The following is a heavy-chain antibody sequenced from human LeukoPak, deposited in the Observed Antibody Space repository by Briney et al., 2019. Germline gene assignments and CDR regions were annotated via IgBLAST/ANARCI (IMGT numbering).Heavy chain of an antibody. CDR1: GGSISSGSYY. V-gene: IGHV4-61*02. J-gene: IGHJ3*02. Sequence: SQTLSLTCTVSGGSISSGSYYWSWIRQPAGKGLEWIGRIYTSGSTNYNPSLKSRVTISVDTSKNQFSLKLSSVTAADTAVYYCAGGYSYGPNDAFDIWGQGTMVTISS. D-gene: IGHD5-18*01. CDR2: IYTSGST. CDR3: AGGYSYGPNDAFDI.